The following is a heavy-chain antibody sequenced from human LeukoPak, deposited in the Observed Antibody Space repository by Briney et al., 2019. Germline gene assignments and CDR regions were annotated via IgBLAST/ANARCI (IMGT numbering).Heavy chain of an antibody. V-gene: IGHV3-48*01. D-gene: IGHD2-15*01. CDR2: ISGRTSTI. CDR1: GFTFSSYW. CDR3: VRGGRRTLVVVATKGGVDY. J-gene: IGHJ4*02. Sequence: GGSLRLSCAASGFTFSSYWMSWVRQAPGKGLEWVAYISGRTSTIYYADSVYGRFTISRDNAKNSLYLQMNSLRAEDTAAYYCVRGGRRTLVVVATKGGVDYWGQGTLVTVSS.